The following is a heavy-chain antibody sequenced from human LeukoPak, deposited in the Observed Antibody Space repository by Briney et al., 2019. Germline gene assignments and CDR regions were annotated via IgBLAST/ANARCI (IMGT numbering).Heavy chain of an antibody. J-gene: IGHJ4*02. CDR3: ARGVVIYDILTGYYNAGHYFDY. CDR1: GGSFSGYY. D-gene: IGHD3-9*01. Sequence: PSETLSLTCAVYGGSFSGYYWSWIRQPPGKGLEWIGEINHSESTNYNPSLKSRVTISVDTSKNQFSLKLSSVTAADTAVYYCARGVVIYDILTGYYNAGHYFDYWGQGTLVTVSS. CDR2: INHSEST. V-gene: IGHV4-34*01.